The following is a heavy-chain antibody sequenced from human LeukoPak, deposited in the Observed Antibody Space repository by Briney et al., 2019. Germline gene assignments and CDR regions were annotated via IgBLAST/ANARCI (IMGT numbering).Heavy chain of an antibody. Sequence: SDTLSLTCAVSGVLISDGEWWSWVRQPPGKGLEWIGEIFHSGLTTYNPSLESRVTISVDTSKNQFSLTVSSLTAADTAVYYCTRDSGSSPGDWGQGILVTVSS. CDR2: IFHSGLT. V-gene: IGHV4-4*02. D-gene: IGHD6-13*01. CDR3: TRDSGSSPGD. CDR1: GVLISDGEW. J-gene: IGHJ4*02.